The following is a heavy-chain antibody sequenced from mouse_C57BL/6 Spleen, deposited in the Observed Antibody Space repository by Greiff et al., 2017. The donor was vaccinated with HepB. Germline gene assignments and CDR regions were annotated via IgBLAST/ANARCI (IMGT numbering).Heavy chain of an antibody. CDR1: GYTFTSYG. CDR3: ARRDGTSTVVAKAMDY. V-gene: IGHV1-81*01. CDR2: IYPRSGNT. D-gene: IGHD1-1*01. Sequence: VQLQQSGAELARPGASVKLSCKASGYTFTSYGISWVKQRTGQGLEWIGEIYPRSGNTYYNEKFKGKATLTADKSSSTAYMELRSLTSEDTAVYFCARRDGTSTVVAKAMDYWGQGTSVTVSS. J-gene: IGHJ4*01.